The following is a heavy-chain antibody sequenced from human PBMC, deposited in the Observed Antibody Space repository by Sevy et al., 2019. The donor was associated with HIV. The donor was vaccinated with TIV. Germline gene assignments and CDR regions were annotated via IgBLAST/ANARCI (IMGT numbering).Heavy chain of an antibody. J-gene: IGHJ6*02. D-gene: IGHD3-3*01. CDR2: INPISGAT. Sequence: ASVKVSCRASGYGFTGYYIHWVRQAPGQGLEWMGRINPISGATDDSQKFQGRVTMTRATSINTAYIDISRLRSDDTAVYYCARAPTDFWTGGMDVWGQGTVVTVSS. V-gene: IGHV1-2*06. CDR1: GYGFTGYY. CDR3: ARAPTDFWTGGMDV.